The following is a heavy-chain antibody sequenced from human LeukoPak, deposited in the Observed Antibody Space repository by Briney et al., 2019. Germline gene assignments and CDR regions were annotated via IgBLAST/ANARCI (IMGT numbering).Heavy chain of an antibody. D-gene: IGHD2-8*01. V-gene: IGHV3-7*01. J-gene: IGHJ4*02. CDR3: ARLKDDVTKLDY. Sequence: GGSLRLSCAASGFTLSTYWMSWVRQAPGKGLEWVANINQDGSQERYVDSVQGRFTISRDNTKNSLFLQMNSLRAEDTAVYYCARLKDDVTKLDYWGQGTLVTVSS. CDR2: INQDGSQE. CDR1: GFTLSTYW.